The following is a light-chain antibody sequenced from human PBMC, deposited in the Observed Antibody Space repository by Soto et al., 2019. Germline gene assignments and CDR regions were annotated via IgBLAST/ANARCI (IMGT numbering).Light chain of an antibody. CDR2: DVS. J-gene: IGLJ1*01. V-gene: IGLV2-14*03. Sequence: QSVLTQPASVSGSPEQAITISCSGTSSDVGAFNYVSWYQQHPAKATTLMIYDVSNRPSRVSNRFSGSKSGNTASLTISGLRAEDEADDYCNSYTSNNTYVFGTGTKLTVL. CDR3: NSYTSNNTYV. CDR1: SSDVGAFNY.